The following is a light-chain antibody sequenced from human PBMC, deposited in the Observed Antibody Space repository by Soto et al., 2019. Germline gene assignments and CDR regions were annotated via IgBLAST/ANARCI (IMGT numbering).Light chain of an antibody. J-gene: IGKJ1*01. CDR1: QNIRSY. V-gene: IGKV1-39*01. Sequence: DIQMTQSPSSLSASVGDRVTITCRASQNIRSYLNWYQQKPGKAPKLLIYAASSFQSGVPSRFSGSGSGTDFTLTISSLQHEDFATYYCQQSYYNPTFGQGTKVDIK. CDR2: AAS. CDR3: QQSYYNPT.